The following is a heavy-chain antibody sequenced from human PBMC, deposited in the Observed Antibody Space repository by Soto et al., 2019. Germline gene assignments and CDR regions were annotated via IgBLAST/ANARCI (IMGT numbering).Heavy chain of an antibody. CDR2: IIPMFGTA. CDR1: GGTFSSYV. Sequence: QVQLVQSGAEVKKPGSSVKVSCKASGGTFSSYVISWVRQAPGQGLEWMGGIIPMFGTANYAQKFQGRVTIIADESTSTAYMELTSLRSEDTAVYYCGVPPSGYNSNWAPDYWGQGTLVTVSS. J-gene: IGHJ4*02. CDR3: GVPPSGYNSNWAPDY. V-gene: IGHV1-69*12. D-gene: IGHD6-13*01.